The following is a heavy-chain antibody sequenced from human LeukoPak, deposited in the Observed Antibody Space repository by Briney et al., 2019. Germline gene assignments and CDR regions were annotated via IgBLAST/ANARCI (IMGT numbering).Heavy chain of an antibody. J-gene: IGHJ4*02. CDR2: ISSSSSYI. Sequence: GGSLRLSCAASGFTFSSCSMNWVRQAPGKGLEWVSSISSSSSYIYYADSVKGRFTISRDNAKNSLYLQMNSLRAEDTAVYYCARVSREYYYDSSGYAIDYWGQGTLVTVSS. CDR1: GFTFSSCS. CDR3: ARVSREYYYDSSGYAIDY. D-gene: IGHD3-22*01. V-gene: IGHV3-21*01.